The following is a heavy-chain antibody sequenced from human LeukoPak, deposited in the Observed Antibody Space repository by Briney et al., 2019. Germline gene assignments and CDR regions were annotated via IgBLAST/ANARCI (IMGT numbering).Heavy chain of an antibody. Sequence: GASVKVSCKASGYTFTAYYIYWVRQAPGQGLEWMGWINPNSGGTNYAQKFQGRVTMTRDTSISTAYMELSRLISDDTALYYCARDLVTMVRGVIIRWFDPWGQGTLVTVSS. CDR1: GYTFTAYY. D-gene: IGHD3-10*01. J-gene: IGHJ5*02. CDR3: ARDLVTMVRGVIIRWFDP. V-gene: IGHV1-2*02. CDR2: INPNSGGT.